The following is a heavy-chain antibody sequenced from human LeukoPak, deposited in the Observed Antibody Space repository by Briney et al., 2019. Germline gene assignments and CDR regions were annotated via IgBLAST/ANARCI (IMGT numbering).Heavy chain of an antibody. J-gene: IGHJ5*02. Sequence: QPGGSLRLSCAASGFTFSSYEMNWVRQAPGKGLEWVSYISSSGSTIYYADSVKGRLTISRDNAKNSLYLQMNSLRAEDTAVYYCGADYYGLPWGQGTLVTVSS. CDR2: ISSSGSTI. CDR3: GADYYGLP. D-gene: IGHD3-10*01. V-gene: IGHV3-48*03. CDR1: GFTFSSYE.